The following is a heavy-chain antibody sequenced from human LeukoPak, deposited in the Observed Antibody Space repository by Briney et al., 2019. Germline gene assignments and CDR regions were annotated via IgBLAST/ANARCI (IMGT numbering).Heavy chain of an antibody. V-gene: IGHV3-48*03. Sequence: PGGSLRLSCAASGFTFSSYEMNWVRQAPGKGLEWVSYISSSVSTIYYADSVKGRFTISRDNAKNSLYLQMNSLRAEDTAVYYCARDRRGYFDWLFNTERGYYMDVWGKGTTVTISS. CDR3: ARDRRGYFDWLFNTERGYYMDV. J-gene: IGHJ6*03. CDR1: GFTFSSYE. CDR2: ISSSVSTI. D-gene: IGHD3-9*01.